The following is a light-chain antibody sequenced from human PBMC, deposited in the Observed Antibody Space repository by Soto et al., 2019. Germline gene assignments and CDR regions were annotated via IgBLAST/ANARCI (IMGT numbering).Light chain of an antibody. CDR1: SSNIVGNY. CDR2: GNS. CDR3: QSYDSSLRGSDVV. J-gene: IGLJ2*01. Sequence: QSVLTQPPSVSAAPGQKVTISCSGSSSNIVGNYVSWYQQLPGTAPKLLIYGNSNRPSGVPDRFSGSKSGTSACLAITGLQAEDEADYYCQSYDSSLRGSDVVFGGRTTLTVL. V-gene: IGLV1-40*01.